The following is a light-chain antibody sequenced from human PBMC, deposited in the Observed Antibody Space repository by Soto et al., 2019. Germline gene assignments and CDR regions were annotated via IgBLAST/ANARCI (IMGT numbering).Light chain of an antibody. CDR3: QQRSNRPPGIT. CDR1: ENVYIN. J-gene: IGKJ5*01. V-gene: IGKV3-11*01. CDR2: DAS. Sequence: EIELTQSPGTLSLSPGEGATLSCRASENVYINSLAWYQQKPGQPPRLLIYDASTRATGIPARFSGSGSGTDFTLTISSLEPEDFAVYYCQQRSNRPPGITFGQGTRLEIK.